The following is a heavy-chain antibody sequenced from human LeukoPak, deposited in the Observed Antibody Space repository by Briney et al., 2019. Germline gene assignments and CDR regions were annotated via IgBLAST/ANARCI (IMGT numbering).Heavy chain of an antibody. D-gene: IGHD2-15*01. CDR2: IRYDGSKK. V-gene: IGHV3-30*02. J-gene: IGHJ6*03. CDR3: AKGAKRLGYCSGGTCYSNYDYYYMDV. Sequence: GGSLRLSCAASGFTFSSYGMHWVRQAPGKGLEWVAFIRYDGSKKYYADSVKGRFTISRDNSKNTLYLQMNSLRAEDMAVYYCAKGAKRLGYCSGGTCYSNYDYYYMDVWGKGTTVTISS. CDR1: GFTFSSYG.